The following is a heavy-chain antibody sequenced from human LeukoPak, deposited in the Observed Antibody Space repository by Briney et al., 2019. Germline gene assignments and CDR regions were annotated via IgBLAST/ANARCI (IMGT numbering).Heavy chain of an antibody. CDR2: INSDGSVT. D-gene: IGHD5-24*01. CDR1: GFTFRSYF. Sequence: GGSLRLSCAASGFTFRSYFMHWVRQAPGKGPVWVSRINSDGSVTNYADSVKGRFTISRDNAKNTLYLQMNSLRAEDTAIYYCARGWTDEDGPNGDWGRGTLVTVSS. V-gene: IGHV3-74*01. CDR3: ARGWTDEDGPNGD. J-gene: IGHJ4*02.